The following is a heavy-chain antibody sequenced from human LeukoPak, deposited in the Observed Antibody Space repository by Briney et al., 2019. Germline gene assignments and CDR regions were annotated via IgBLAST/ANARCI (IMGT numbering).Heavy chain of an antibody. D-gene: IGHD3-22*01. CDR3: ARGPPTMIVVVQTDAFDI. J-gene: IGHJ3*02. CDR1: SGSLNSSPYY. Sequence: PLETLSLTCTVSSGSLNSSPYYWAWIRQSPGKGLEWIGSISYSGTTYYNPSLKSRVTISVDTSKNQFSLKLSSVTAADTAVYYCARGPPTMIVVVQTDAFDIWGQGTMVTVSS. CDR2: ISYSGTT. V-gene: IGHV4-39*07.